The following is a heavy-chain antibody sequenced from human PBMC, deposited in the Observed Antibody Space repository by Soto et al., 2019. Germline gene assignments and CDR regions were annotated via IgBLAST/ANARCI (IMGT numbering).Heavy chain of an antibody. D-gene: IGHD5-12*01. J-gene: IGHJ4*02. V-gene: IGHV4-59*12. CDR3: ATDLSDYDKYYFDY. CDR2: IYYTGST. Sequence: PSETLSLTCTVSSGSISTYYWSWIRQPPGKGLEWIGYIYYTGSTNYNPSLKTRVAISIDTSKNQFSLKLSSVTAADTAVYYCATDLSDYDKYYFDYWGQGTLVTVSS. CDR1: SGSISTYY.